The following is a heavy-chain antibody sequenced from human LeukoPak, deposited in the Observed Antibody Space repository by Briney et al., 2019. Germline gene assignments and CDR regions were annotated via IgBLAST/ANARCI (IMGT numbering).Heavy chain of an antibody. D-gene: IGHD3-3*01. V-gene: IGHV3-21*01. CDR1: GFTFSSYS. J-gene: IGHJ3*02. CDR3: ARGGFGVAPGAFDI. CDR2: ISSSSSYI. Sequence: PGGSLRLSCAASGFTFSSYSMNWVRQAPGKGLEWVSSISSSSSYIYYADSVKGRFTISRDNAKNSLYLQMNSLRAEDTAVYYCARGGFGVAPGAFDIWGQGTMVTVSS.